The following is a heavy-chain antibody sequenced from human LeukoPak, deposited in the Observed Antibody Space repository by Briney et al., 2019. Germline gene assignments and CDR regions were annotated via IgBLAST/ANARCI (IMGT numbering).Heavy chain of an antibody. V-gene: IGHV1-69-2*01. CDR3: ATSSDGSGLDY. CDR1: GYTFTDYY. CDR2: VDPEDGET. Sequence: ASVKVPCKVSGYTFTDYYMHWVQQAPGKGLEWMGLVDPEDGETIYAEKFQGRVTITADTSTDTAYMELSSLRSEDTAVYYCATSSDGSGLDYWGQGTLVTVSS. D-gene: IGHD6-19*01. J-gene: IGHJ4*02.